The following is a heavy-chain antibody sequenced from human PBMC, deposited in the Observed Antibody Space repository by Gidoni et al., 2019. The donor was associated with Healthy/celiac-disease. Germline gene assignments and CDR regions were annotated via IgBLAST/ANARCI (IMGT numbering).Heavy chain of an antibody. D-gene: IGHD2-2*01. V-gene: IGHV3-30*01. CDR3: ARGGFGSSTSFDY. CDR1: GFTFSSYA. J-gene: IGHJ4*02. Sequence: QVQLVESGGGVVQPGWSLRLSCPASGFTFSSYAMHWVRQAPGKGLEWVAVISYDGSNKYYADSVKGRFTISRDNSKNTLDLQMNSLRAEDTAVYYCARGGFGSSTSFDYWGQGTLVTVSS. CDR2: ISYDGSNK.